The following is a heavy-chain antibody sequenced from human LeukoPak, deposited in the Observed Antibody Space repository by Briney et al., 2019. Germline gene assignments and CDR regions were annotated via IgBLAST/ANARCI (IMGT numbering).Heavy chain of an antibody. V-gene: IGHV1-18*04. CDR2: ISAYNGNT. D-gene: IGHD1-1*01. Sequence: ASVKVSCKASGYTFTSYGISWVRQAPGQGLEWMGWISAYNGNTDYAQKLQGRVTITTDTSTSTAYMELRSLRSDDTAVYYCARGRRWNSHYLGDYWGQGTLVTVSS. J-gene: IGHJ4*02. CDR3: ARGRRWNSHYLGDY. CDR1: GYTFTSYG.